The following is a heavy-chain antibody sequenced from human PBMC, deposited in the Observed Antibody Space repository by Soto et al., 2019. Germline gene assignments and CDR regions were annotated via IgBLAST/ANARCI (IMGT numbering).Heavy chain of an antibody. CDR3: AKGSGKLRFVEWLAIDN. CDR1: GFTFDDYA. D-gene: IGHD3-3*01. V-gene: IGHV3-9*01. Sequence: PGGSLRLSCAASGFTFDDYAMHWVRQAPGKGLEWVSGIRWIGDNIGYADSVKGRFTISRDNAKNSLYLQMNSLRTEDTALYYCAKGSGKLRFVEWLAIDNWGQGTLVTVSS. J-gene: IGHJ4*02. CDR2: IRWIGDNI.